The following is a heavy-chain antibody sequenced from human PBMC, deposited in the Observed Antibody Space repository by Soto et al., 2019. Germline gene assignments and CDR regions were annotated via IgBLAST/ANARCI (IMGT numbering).Heavy chain of an antibody. CDR3: ARGGPTTQWLVRGYYYGMDV. D-gene: IGHD6-19*01. Sequence: ASVKVSCKASGYTFTSYAMHWVRQAPGQGLEWMGWINPNSGGTNYAQKFQGWVTMTRDTSISTAYMELSRLRSDDTAVYYCARGGPTTQWLVRGYYYGMDVWGQGTTVTVSS. J-gene: IGHJ6*02. CDR1: GYTFTSYA. CDR2: INPNSGGT. V-gene: IGHV1-2*04.